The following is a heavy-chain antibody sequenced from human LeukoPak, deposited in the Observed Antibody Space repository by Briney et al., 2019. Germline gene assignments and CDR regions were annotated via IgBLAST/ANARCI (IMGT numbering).Heavy chain of an antibody. J-gene: IGHJ4*02. CDR2: MNPDGSQK. CDR1: GFTFRNSW. Sequence: GGSLRLSCAASGFTFRNSWMDWVRQAPGKGLEWVASMNPDGSQKYCEDSVKGRFTISRDNAKNSLYLDMNSLRAEDTAVYYCARGGDCSSTKCHFNYWGQGTLVTVSS. V-gene: IGHV3-7*01. CDR3: ARGGDCSSTKCHFNY. D-gene: IGHD2-2*01.